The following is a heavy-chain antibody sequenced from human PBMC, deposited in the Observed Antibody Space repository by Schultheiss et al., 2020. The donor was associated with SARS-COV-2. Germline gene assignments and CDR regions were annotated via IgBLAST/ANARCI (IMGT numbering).Heavy chain of an antibody. CDR3: AREGDSSGYYYPIDY. CDR1: GGSISSSSYY. J-gene: IGHJ4*02. CDR2: IYTSGST. Sequence: SETLSLTCTVSGGSISSSSYYWGWIRQPPGKGLEWIGRIYTSGSTNYNPSLKSRVTMSVDTSKNQFSLKLSSVTAADTAVYYCAREGDSSGYYYPIDYWGQGTLVTVSS. V-gene: IGHV4-39*07. D-gene: IGHD3-22*01.